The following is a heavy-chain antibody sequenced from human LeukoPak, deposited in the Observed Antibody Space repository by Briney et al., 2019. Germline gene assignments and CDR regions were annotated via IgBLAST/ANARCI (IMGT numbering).Heavy chain of an antibody. J-gene: IGHJ4*02. D-gene: IGHD6-13*01. CDR1: GGSISSYY. CDR3: ARVGWLPDSSSWLYYFDY. Sequence: SETLSLTCTVSGGSISSYYWSWIRQPPGKGLEWIGYIYYSGSTNYNPSLKSRVTISVDTSKNQFSLKLSSVTAADTAVYYCARVGWLPDSSSWLYYFDYWGQGTLVTVSS. V-gene: IGHV4-59*01. CDR2: IYYSGST.